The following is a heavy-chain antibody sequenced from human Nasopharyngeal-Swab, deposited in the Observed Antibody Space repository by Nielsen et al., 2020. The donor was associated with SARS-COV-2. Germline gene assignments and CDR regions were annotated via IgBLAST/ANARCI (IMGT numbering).Heavy chain of an antibody. V-gene: IGHV3-23*01. J-gene: IGHJ4*02. Sequence: GVSLRLSCAASGFTFSSYAMSWVRQAPGKGLEWVSAISGSGGSTYYADSVKGRFTISRDNSKNTLYLQMNSLRAEDTAVYYCAKGGYCSSTSCYIDYWGQGTLVTVSS. CDR3: AKGGYCSSTSCYIDY. CDR1: GFTFSSYA. CDR2: ISGSGGST. D-gene: IGHD2-2*02.